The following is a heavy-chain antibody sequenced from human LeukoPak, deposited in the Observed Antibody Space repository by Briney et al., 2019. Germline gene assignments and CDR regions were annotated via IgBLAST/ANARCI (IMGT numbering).Heavy chain of an antibody. CDR2: IYYSWGT. Sequence: SETLSLTCTVSGDSISSYYWNWIRQPPGKGLEWIGNIYYSWGTDYNPSLKSRVTISVDTSKNQNSLRLSSVTAADTAVYHCARDKGPYWYFDLWGRGTLVTVSS. CDR1: GDSISSYY. J-gene: IGHJ2*01. CDR3: ARDKGPYWYFDL. V-gene: IGHV4-59*01.